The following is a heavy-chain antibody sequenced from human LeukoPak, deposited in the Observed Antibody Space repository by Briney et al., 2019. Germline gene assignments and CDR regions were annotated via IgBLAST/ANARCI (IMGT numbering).Heavy chain of an antibody. D-gene: IGHD5-18*01. CDR1: GYTFTSHG. J-gene: IGHJ4*02. Sequence: GASVTVSFTASGYTFTSHGISWVRQAPGQGLEWMGWISTYNGNTNYAQKLQGRVTMTTHTSTSTVYMELRSLRSDDTAVYYCARGLAFTAFDYWGQGTLVTVSS. V-gene: IGHV1-18*01. CDR2: ISTYNGNT. CDR3: ARGLAFTAFDY.